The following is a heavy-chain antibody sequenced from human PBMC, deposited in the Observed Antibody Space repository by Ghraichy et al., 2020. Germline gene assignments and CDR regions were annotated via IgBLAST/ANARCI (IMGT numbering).Heavy chain of an antibody. V-gene: IGHV3-66*01. CDR1: GFTVSTNY. J-gene: IGHJ4*02. D-gene: IGHD1-26*01. Sequence: GESLNISCAASGFTVSTNYMSWVRQAPGKGLEWVSVIYSGGSTYYADSVKGRFTISRDNSMNTLYLQMNSLGGEDTAVYYCARDSSASGFMDYWGQGTLVTVSS. CDR3: ARDSSASGFMDY. CDR2: IYSGGST.